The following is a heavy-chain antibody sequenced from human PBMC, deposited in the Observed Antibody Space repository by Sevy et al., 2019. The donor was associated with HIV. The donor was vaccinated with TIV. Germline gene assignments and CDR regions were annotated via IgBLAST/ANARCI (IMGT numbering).Heavy chain of an antibody. V-gene: IGHV3-23*01. CDR1: GFTFSSYA. J-gene: IGHJ4*02. Sequence: GGSLRLSCTSSGFTFSSYAMNWVRQAPGKGLEWVSTISHSGDSTYYADSVKGRFTISRDNAKNSLYLQMNSLRAEDTAVYYCARLGGSSFDYWGQGTLVTVSS. CDR2: ISHSGDST. CDR3: ARLGGSSFDY. D-gene: IGHD2-15*01.